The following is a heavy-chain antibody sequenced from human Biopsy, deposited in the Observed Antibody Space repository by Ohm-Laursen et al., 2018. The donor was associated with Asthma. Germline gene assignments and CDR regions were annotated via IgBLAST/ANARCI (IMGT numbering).Heavy chain of an antibody. CDR1: GFSLSSSGAN. Sequence: TQTLTLTSSFSGFSLSSSGANVNWIRQPPGKALEWLARIDWEEDKFCSTSLRTRLTISKGSSEDQVVLTMTNMGPVDTATYYCTRHNDYWGPGILVTVSS. V-gene: IGHV2-70*04. D-gene: IGHD1-14*01. CDR3: TRHNDY. J-gene: IGHJ4*02. CDR2: IDWEEDK.